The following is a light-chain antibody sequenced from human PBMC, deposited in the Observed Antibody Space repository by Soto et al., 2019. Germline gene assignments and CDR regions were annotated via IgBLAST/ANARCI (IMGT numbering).Light chain of an antibody. CDR2: GGS. J-gene: IGKJ5*01. V-gene: IGKV3-20*01. CDR3: QQYTGSSPIT. CDR1: QSVNTRY. Sequence: EVVLTQSPVTLSLSPGERATLSCRASQSVNTRYLAWYQHKPGQAPSLLIFGGSIRATGIPERFSGSASGTDFTLSISRVEPEDFAVYYCQQYTGSSPITFGQGTRLENK.